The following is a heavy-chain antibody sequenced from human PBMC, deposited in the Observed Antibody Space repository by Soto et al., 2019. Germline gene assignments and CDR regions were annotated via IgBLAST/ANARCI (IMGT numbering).Heavy chain of an antibody. V-gene: IGHV3-30*04. CDR3: ASHYDMWSGYLSPVDY. J-gene: IGHJ4*02. CDR2: IDYNGTNK. CDR1: GFTFSSYC. D-gene: IGHD3-3*01. Sequence: GGSLRLSCAASGFTFSSYCMHWVRQAPGKGLEWVADIDYNGTNKYYADYVKGRFTITRDNAKNSLYLEMNSLRDEDTAVYYCASHYDMWSGYLSPVDYWGQGTLVTVSS.